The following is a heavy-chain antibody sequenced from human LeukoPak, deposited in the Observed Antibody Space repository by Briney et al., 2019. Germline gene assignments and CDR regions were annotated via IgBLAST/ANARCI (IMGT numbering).Heavy chain of an antibody. J-gene: IGHJ4*02. CDR1: GLTFSTVW. CDR3: TKTFHADSSGDY. Sequence: KPGGSLRLSCAVSGLTFSTVWMAWVRQAPGKGLEWVGRIKSKTNGGTTDYAAPVAGRFTISRDDSKNTIYLQMNSLETEDTAVYYCTKTFHADSSGDYWGQGTLVTVSS. D-gene: IGHD3-22*01. CDR2: IKSKTNGGTT. V-gene: IGHV3-15*01.